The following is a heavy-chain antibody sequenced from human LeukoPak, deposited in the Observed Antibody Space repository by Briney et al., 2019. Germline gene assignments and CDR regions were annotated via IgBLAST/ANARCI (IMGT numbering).Heavy chain of an antibody. CDR2: ISSSGSTI. Sequence: GGSLRLSCAASGFTFSSYEMNWVRQAPGKGLEWVSYISSSGSTIYYADSVKGRFTISRDNAKNSLYLQMNSLRAEDTAVYYCARWGGSWDLYYYYYMDVWGKGATVTVSS. CDR1: GFTFSSYE. D-gene: IGHD6-13*01. V-gene: IGHV3-48*03. J-gene: IGHJ6*03. CDR3: ARWGGSWDLYYYYYMDV.